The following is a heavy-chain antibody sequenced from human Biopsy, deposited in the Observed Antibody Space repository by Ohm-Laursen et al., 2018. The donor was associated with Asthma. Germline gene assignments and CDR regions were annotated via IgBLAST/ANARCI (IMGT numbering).Heavy chain of an antibody. CDR1: GGSISSSSYY. Sequence: GALSLTCTVSGGSISSSSYYWGWIRRPPGKGLEFIGTIYYSGSTYYNPSLKSRVTLSVDASKNQFSLKLTSVTAADTAVYYCVSPPGYWGQGTRVTVSS. V-gene: IGHV4-39*01. CDR3: VSPPGY. CDR2: IYYSGST. J-gene: IGHJ4*02.